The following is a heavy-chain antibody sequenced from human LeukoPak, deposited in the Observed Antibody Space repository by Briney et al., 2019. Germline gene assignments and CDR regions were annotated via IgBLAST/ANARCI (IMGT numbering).Heavy chain of an antibody. J-gene: IGHJ4*02. D-gene: IGHD4-17*01. CDR3: ARDRFYGDYAGVADY. V-gene: IGHV3-7*01. CDR1: GFTLSTFW. CDR2: IKQDGTEK. Sequence: GGSLRLSCAASGFTLSTFWMGWVRQTPGKGLEWVANIKQDGTEKYYVESVRGRFTISRDNAKNSLFLQMNSLRAEDTAVYYCARDRFYGDYAGVADYWGQGTLVTVSS.